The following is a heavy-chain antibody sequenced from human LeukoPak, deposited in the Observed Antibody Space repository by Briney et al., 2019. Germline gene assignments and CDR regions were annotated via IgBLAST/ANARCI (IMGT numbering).Heavy chain of an antibody. V-gene: IGHV4-59*08. J-gene: IGHJ3*01. CDR2: IYYSGST. D-gene: IGHD3-10*01. Sequence: PSETLSLTCTVSGGSISGYYWSWIRQPPGKGLEWIGYIYYSGSTNYSPSLKSRVTISVDTSKNQFSLRLMSVTAADRAMYYCARRYRLGRGGDALDLWGQGTMVTVSS. CDR3: ARRYRLGRGGDALDL. CDR1: GGSISGYY.